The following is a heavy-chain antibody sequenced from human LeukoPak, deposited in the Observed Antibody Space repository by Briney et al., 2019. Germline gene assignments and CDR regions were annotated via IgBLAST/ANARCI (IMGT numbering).Heavy chain of an antibody. V-gene: IGHV1-46*01. J-gene: IGHJ5*02. D-gene: IGHD6-13*01. CDR1: GYTFTSYY. CDR3: ARMGVAGIAAAGGWFGP. Sequence: ASVKVSCKASGYTFTSYYMHWVRQAPGQGLEWMGIINPSGGSTSYAQKFQGRVTMTRDTSTSTVYMELSSLRSEDTAVYYCARMGVAGIAAAGGWFGPWGQGTLVTVSS. CDR2: INPSGGST.